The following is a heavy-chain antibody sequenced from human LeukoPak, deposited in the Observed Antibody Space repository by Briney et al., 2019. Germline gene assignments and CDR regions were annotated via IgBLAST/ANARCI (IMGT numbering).Heavy chain of an antibody. CDR3: APGGYCSSTSCYTYYYYMDV. V-gene: IGHV3-11*01. CDR1: GFTFSDYY. CDR2: ISSSGSTI. D-gene: IGHD2-2*02. J-gene: IGHJ6*03. Sequence: GGSLRLSCAASGFTFSDYYMSWIRQAPGKGLEWVSYISSSGSTIYYADSVKGRFTISRDNAKNSLYLQMNSLRAEDTAVYYCAPGGYCSSTSCYTYYYYMDVWGKGTTVTVSS.